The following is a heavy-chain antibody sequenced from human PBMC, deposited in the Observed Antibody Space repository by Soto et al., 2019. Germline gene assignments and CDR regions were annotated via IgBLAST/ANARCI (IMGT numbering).Heavy chain of an antibody. Sequence: SGPTLVNPTQTLTLTCSFSGFSLSTSGVGVGWIRQSPGKALEWLALIERDDDDKYYSTSLKTRLTISKDTRKNQVVLTMANMDPADTGTYYCARSIRGPRRFNGMDVWGQGTTVTV. CDR3: ARSIRGPRRFNGMDV. V-gene: IGHV2-70*13. CDR2: IERDDDDK. D-gene: IGHD1-20*01. J-gene: IGHJ6*02. CDR1: GFSLSTSGVG.